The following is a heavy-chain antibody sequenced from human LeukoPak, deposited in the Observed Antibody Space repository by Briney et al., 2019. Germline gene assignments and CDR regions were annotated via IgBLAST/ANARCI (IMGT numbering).Heavy chain of an antibody. CDR2: SNAGNGNT. Sequence: ASVTVSCKASGYTFTSYAMHWVRQAPGQRLEWMGWSNAGNGNTKYSQKFQGRVTITRDKSASTAYIELSSLRSEDTAVYYCARGRGMVRGVVNWFDPWGQGTLVTVSS. V-gene: IGHV1-3*01. CDR1: GYTFTSYA. D-gene: IGHD3-10*01. CDR3: ARGRGMVRGVVNWFDP. J-gene: IGHJ5*02.